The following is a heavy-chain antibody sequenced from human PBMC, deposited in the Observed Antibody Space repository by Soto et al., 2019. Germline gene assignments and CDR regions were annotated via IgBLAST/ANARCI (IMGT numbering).Heavy chain of an antibody. CDR3: ARMATSRFDY. Sequence: QVQLVQSGAEVKKPGSSVKVSCKASGGTFSSYTISWVRQAPGQGLEWMGRIIPILGIANYAQKFQGRIKITAGNSTSTAYIELSSMRSEDTAVYYCARMATSRFDYWGQGTLVTVSS. CDR1: GGTFSSYT. CDR2: IIPILGIA. J-gene: IGHJ4*02. D-gene: IGHD5-12*01. V-gene: IGHV1-69*02.